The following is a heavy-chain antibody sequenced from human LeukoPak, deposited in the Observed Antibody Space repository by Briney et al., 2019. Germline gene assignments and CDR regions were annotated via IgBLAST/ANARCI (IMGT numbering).Heavy chain of an antibody. CDR1: GFTFTNYW. Sequence: GGSLRLSCAASGFTFTNYWMSWVRQAPGKGLEWVATIKQDGSDKYYVDSVKGRFTISRDNAKNSLSPQMSGLRAEDTAVYYCARLAGSGWWMLDYWGQGNLVTVSS. CDR2: IKQDGSDK. D-gene: IGHD6-19*01. V-gene: IGHV3-7*01. CDR3: ARLAGSGWWMLDY. J-gene: IGHJ4*02.